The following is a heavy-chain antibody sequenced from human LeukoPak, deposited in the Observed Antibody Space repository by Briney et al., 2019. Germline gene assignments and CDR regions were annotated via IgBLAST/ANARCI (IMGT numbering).Heavy chain of an antibody. CDR2: ISSSSSTI. J-gene: IGHJ4*02. Sequence: PGGSPRLSCAASGFTFSSYSMNWVRQAPGKGLEWVSYISSSSSTIYYADSAKGRFTISRDNAKNSLYLQMNSLRAEDTAVYYCARDLPVAGTGRRVLYFDYWGQGTLVTVSS. D-gene: IGHD6-19*01. CDR1: GFTFSSYS. V-gene: IGHV3-48*01. CDR3: ARDLPVAGTGRRVLYFDY.